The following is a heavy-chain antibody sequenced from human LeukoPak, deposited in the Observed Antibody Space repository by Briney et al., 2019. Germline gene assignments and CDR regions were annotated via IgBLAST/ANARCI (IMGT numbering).Heavy chain of an antibody. J-gene: IGHJ3*02. CDR3: ARDWLFGSFGI. CDR2: ISYSGTT. Sequence: SETLSLTCTVSDDSISSSSHFWGWIRQPPGKGLEWIGSISYSGTTYYNPSLKSRVTISVDTSKNRFSLNLSSVTAADTAVYYCARDWLFGSFGIWGQGTMVTVSS. CDR1: DDSISSSSHF. D-gene: IGHD3-9*01. V-gene: IGHV4-39*02.